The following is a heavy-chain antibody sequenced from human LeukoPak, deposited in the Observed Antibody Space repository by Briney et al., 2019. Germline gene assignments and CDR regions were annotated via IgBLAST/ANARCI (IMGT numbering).Heavy chain of an antibody. Sequence: GRSLRLSCAASGFTFSSYAMHWVRQATGKGLEWVSAIGTAGDTYYPGSVKGRFTISRENAKNSLYLQMNSLRAGDTAVYYCARLRSAAFDIWGQGTMVTVSS. V-gene: IGHV3-13*01. CDR3: ARLRSAAFDI. D-gene: IGHD4-17*01. CDR1: GFTFSSYA. J-gene: IGHJ3*02. CDR2: IGTAGDT.